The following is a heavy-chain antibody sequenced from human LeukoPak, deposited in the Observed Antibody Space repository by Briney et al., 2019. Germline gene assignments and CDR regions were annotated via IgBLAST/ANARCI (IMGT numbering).Heavy chain of an antibody. J-gene: IGHJ4*02. CDR2: IYTSGST. D-gene: IGHD1-14*01. V-gene: IGHV4-61*02. CDR3: ASSLGTTTGFDY. Sequence: ASQTLSLTCTVSGGSISSGSYYWSWIRQPAGKGLEWIGRIYTSGSTNYNPSLKSRVTISVDTSKNQFSLKLSSVTAADTAVYYCASSLGTTTGFDYWGQGTLVTVSS. CDR1: GGSISSGSYY.